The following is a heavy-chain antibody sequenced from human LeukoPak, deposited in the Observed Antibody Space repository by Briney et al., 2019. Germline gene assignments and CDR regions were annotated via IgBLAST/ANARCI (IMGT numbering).Heavy chain of an antibody. CDR2: ISAYNGNT. CDR1: GYTFTSYG. J-gene: IGHJ5*02. CDR3: ARVKVATTLENWFDP. Sequence: ASVKVSCTASGYTFTSYGISWVRQAPGQGLEWMGWISAYNGNTNYAQKLQGRVTMTTDTSTSTAYMELRSLRSDDTAVYYCARVKVATTLENWFDPWGQGTLVTVSS. V-gene: IGHV1-18*04. D-gene: IGHD5-12*01.